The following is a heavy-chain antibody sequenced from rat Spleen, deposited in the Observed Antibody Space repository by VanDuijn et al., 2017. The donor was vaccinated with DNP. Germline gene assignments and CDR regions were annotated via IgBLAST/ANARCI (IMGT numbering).Heavy chain of an antibody. D-gene: IGHD4-2*01. V-gene: IGHV2-63*01. CDR3: TRDDVRGVEGYFDY. J-gene: IGHJ2*01. CDR2: MWNGGGT. CDR1: GFSLTTYN. Sequence: QVQLKESGPGLVQPSQTLSLSCTVSGFSLTTYNVHWVRQPPGKGLEWMGAMWNGGGTDYNSAFRSRLSISRDTSKNQVFLKMNSLQTDDTGTYYCTRDDVRGVEGYFDYWGQGVMVTVSS.